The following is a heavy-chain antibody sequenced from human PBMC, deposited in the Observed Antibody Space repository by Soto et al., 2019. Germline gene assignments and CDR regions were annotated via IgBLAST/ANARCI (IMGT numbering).Heavy chain of an antibody. V-gene: IGHV3-30*18. Sequence: QVQLVESGGGVVQPGRSLRLSCAASGFTFSSYGMHWVRQAPGKGLEWVAVISYDGSNKYYADSVKGRFTIYRDNSKNTLYLQMNSLRAEDTAVYYCAKKALLDYYYYYYMDVWGKGTTVTGSS. CDR2: ISYDGSNK. J-gene: IGHJ6*03. CDR1: GFTFSSYG. CDR3: AKKALLDYYYYYYMDV. D-gene: IGHD1-1*01.